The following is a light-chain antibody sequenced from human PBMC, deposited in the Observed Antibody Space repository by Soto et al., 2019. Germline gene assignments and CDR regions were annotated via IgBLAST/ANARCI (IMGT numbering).Light chain of an antibody. CDR3: QQYGSSPYT. CDR1: PSVSNY. J-gene: IGKJ2*01. V-gene: IGKV3-20*01. CDR2: GAS. Sequence: EPVLTQSPATLSLSPGERATLSCRASPSVSNYLAWYQQKPGQAPRLLIHGASNRATGIPDRFSGSGSGTDFSLTITRLEPEDFAVYYCQQYGSSPYTFGQATKLASK.